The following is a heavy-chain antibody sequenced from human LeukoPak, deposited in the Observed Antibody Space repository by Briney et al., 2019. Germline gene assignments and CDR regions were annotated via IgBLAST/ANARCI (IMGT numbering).Heavy chain of an antibody. D-gene: IGHD2-15*01. Sequence: SETLSLTCTVSGGSISSHYWSWIRQPPAKGLEWIGYIYYSGSTNYNPSLKSRVTISVDTSKDQFSLKLSSVTAADTAVYYCARVACSGGSCTFDYWGQGTLVTVSS. CDR1: GGSISSHY. CDR2: IYYSGST. J-gene: IGHJ4*02. V-gene: IGHV4-59*11. CDR3: ARVACSGGSCTFDY.